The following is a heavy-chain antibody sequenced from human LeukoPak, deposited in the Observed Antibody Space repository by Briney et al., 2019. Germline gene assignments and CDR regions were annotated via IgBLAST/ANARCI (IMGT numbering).Heavy chain of an antibody. CDR3: ARDHLAKTGGDY. D-gene: IGHD1-26*01. V-gene: IGHV1-69*04. CDR1: GGTFSIYA. J-gene: IGHJ4*02. Sequence: TVNVSSTASGGTFSIYAISWVRHAPGQGLEWMGRIIPILGIANNAQKFQGRVTITADKSTSTAYMELSSLRSEDTAVYYCARDHLAKTGGDYWGQGTLVTVSS. CDR2: IIPILGIA.